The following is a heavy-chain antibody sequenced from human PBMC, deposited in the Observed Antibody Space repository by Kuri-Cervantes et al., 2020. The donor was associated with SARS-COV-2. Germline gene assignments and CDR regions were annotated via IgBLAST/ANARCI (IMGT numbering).Heavy chain of an antibody. Sequence: GGSLRLSCAASGFTFSSYSMNWVRQAPGKGLEWVSSISSSSSYIYYADSVKGRFTISRDNAKNSLYLQMNSLRAEDTAVYYCASGEIAVSGTIYYFDYWGQGTLVTVSS. J-gene: IGHJ4*02. D-gene: IGHD1-7*01. V-gene: IGHV3-21*01. CDR1: GFTFSSYS. CDR3: ASGEIAVSGTIYYFDY. CDR2: ISSSSSYI.